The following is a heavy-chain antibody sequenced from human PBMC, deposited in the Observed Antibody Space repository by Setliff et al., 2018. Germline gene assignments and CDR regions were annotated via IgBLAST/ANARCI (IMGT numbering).Heavy chain of an antibody. CDR1: GYSISNGFY. D-gene: IGHD3-22*01. J-gene: IGHJ3*01. CDR2: LFDGGSA. V-gene: IGHV4-38-2*02. Sequence: PSETLSLTCAVSGYSISNGFYWGWIRQSPVKGLEWIGSLFDGGSAYYSPSLKSRASISLDASKNQFALKLTSATAADTAVYYCARDPHYDPTYSLPGHAFDFWGQGIMVPSPQ. CDR3: ARDPHYDPTYSLPGHAFDF.